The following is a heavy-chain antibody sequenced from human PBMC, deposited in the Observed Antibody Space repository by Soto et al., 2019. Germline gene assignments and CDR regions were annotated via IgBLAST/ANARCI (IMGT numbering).Heavy chain of an antibody. J-gene: IGHJ6*03. Sequence: LSLTCVASGFTFSSYWMSWVRQAPGKGLEWVANIKQDGSEKYYVDSVKGRFTISRDNAKNSLYLQLNSLRAEDTAVYFCARAKVANLYSSGSYLPNYFYMDVWGKGTTVTVSS. CDR1: GFTFSSYW. V-gene: IGHV3-7*01. D-gene: IGHD3-10*01. CDR2: IKQDGSEK. CDR3: ARAKVANLYSSGSYLPNYFYMDV.